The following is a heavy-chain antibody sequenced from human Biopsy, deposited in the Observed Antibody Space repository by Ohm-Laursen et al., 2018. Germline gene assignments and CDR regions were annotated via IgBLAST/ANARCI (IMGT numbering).Heavy chain of an antibody. CDR3: ARDSGILNYGNFKYYHYYGMDV. CDR1: GDSVTKYY. Sequence: SDTLSLTYTVSGDSVTKYYWSWIRQPPGKGLEWIGHIYYSVMTNYNPSLQSRVSISVDTSRNQVSLTLSSVTAADTAVYYCARDSGILNYGNFKYYHYYGMDVWGQGTKVTVSS. D-gene: IGHD4-11*01. CDR2: IYYSVMT. J-gene: IGHJ6*02. V-gene: IGHV4-59*02.